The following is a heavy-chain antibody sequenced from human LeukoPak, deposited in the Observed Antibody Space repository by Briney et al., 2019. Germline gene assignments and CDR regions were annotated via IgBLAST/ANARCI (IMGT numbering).Heavy chain of an antibody. CDR1: GGSISNYY. D-gene: IGHD5-18*01. CDR2: IYYSGST. J-gene: IGHJ4*02. V-gene: IGHV4-59*12. Sequence: SETLSLTCTVSGGSISNYYWSWIRQPPGKGLEWIGYIYYSGSTNYNPSLKSRVTISVDTSKNQFSLKLSSVTAADTAVYYCARLRRGYSYGYVADYWGQGTLVTVSS. CDR3: ARLRRGYSYGYVADY.